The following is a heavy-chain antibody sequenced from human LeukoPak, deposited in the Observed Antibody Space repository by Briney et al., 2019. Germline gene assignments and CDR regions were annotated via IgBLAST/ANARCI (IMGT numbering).Heavy chain of an antibody. CDR3: ASRENYYYYGMDV. V-gene: IGHV3-48*03. CDR2: ISSSGSTI. Sequence: QPGGSLRLSCAASGFTFSSYEMNWVRQAPGKGLEWVSYISSSGSTIYYADSVKGRFTISRDNAKNSLYLQMNSLRAEDTAVYYCASRENYYYYGMDVWGQGTTVTVSS. CDR1: GFTFSSYE. J-gene: IGHJ6*02. D-gene: IGHD1-26*01.